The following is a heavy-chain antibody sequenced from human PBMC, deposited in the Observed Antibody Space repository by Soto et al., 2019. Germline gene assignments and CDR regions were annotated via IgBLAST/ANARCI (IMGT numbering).Heavy chain of an antibody. Sequence: GGSLRLSCAASGFTFSSYWMHWVRQAPGKGLVWVSRINSDGSSTSYADSVKGRFTISRDNAKNTLYLQMNSLRDEDTAVYYCARGPDGYRERSRTDYCGQGPLVTVSP. V-gene: IGHV3-74*01. J-gene: IGHJ4*02. CDR2: INSDGSST. D-gene: IGHD5-12*01. CDR1: GFTFSSYW. CDR3: ARGPDGYRERSRTDY.